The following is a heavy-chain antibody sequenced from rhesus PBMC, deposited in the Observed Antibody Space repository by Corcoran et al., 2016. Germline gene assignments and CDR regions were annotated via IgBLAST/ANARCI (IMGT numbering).Heavy chain of an antibody. CDR2: IDPRDSAT. CDR1: GYRFTSYW. CDR3: AKAGYSNSYFDY. D-gene: IGHD4-23*01. J-gene: IGHJ4*01. Sequence: EVQLVQSGAEGKRPGESLKISCKTSGYRFTSYWIRWVRKMPGKGLGWMGAIDPRDSATRSSPSFQGPVTISADKSISTAYLQWSSPKASDTATYYCAKAGYSNSYFDYWGQGVLVTVSS. V-gene: IGHV5-20*02.